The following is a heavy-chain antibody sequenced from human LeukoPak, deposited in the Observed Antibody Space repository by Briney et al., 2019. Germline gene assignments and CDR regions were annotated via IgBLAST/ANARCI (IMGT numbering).Heavy chain of an antibody. D-gene: IGHD2-21*02. J-gene: IGHJ4*02. Sequence: GGSLRLSCAASGFTFSSYVFHWVRQAPGKGLEWVGRIKSKTDGGTTDYAAPVKGRFTISRDDSKNTLYLQMNSLKTEDTAVYYCTTDGGDPNPAGFWDWGQGTLVTVSS. V-gene: IGHV3-15*01. CDR2: IKSKTDGGTT. CDR3: TTDGGDPNPAGFWD. CDR1: GFTFSSYV.